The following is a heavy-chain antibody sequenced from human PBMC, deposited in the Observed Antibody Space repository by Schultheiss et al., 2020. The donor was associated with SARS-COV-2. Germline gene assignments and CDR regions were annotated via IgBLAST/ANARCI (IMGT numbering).Heavy chain of an antibody. CDR1: GFTFSDYY. CDR2: ISSSGSTI. J-gene: IGHJ3*02. Sequence: GGSLRLSCAASGFTFSDYYMSWIRQAPGKGLEWVSYISSSGSTIYYADSVKGRFTISRDNSKNTLYLQMNSLRAEDTAVYYCARGSLTDYGDYEGAFDIWGQGTMVTVSS. D-gene: IGHD4-17*01. CDR3: ARGSLTDYGDYEGAFDI. V-gene: IGHV3-11*04.